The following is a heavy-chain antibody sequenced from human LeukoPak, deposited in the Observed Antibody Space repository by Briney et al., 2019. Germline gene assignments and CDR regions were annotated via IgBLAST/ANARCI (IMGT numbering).Heavy chain of an antibody. CDR1: GCTFSSYA. Sequence: ASVKVSCKASGCTFSSYAISWVRQAPGQGLEWMGRIIPILGIANYAQKFQGRVTITADKSTSTAYMELSSLRSEDTAVYYCARCFSGSSTSCYRFDYWGQGTLVTVSS. CDR2: IIPILGIA. J-gene: IGHJ4*02. D-gene: IGHD2-2*01. V-gene: IGHV1-69*04. CDR3: ARCFSGSSTSCYRFDY.